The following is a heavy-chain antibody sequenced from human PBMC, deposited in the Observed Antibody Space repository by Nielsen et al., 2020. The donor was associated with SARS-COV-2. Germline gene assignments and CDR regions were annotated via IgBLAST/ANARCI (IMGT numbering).Heavy chain of an antibody. V-gene: IGHV4-30-2*01. CDR3: ARGSEELGYCSGGSCYSGWFDP. J-gene: IGHJ5*02. CDR1: GGSISSGGYS. Sequence: LRLSCTVSGGSISSGGYSWSWIRQPPGKGLEWIGYIYHSGSTYYNPSLKSRVTISVDRSKNQFSLKLSSVTAADTAVYYCARGSEELGYCSGGSCYSGWFDPWGQGTLVTVSS. D-gene: IGHD2-15*01. CDR2: IYHSGST.